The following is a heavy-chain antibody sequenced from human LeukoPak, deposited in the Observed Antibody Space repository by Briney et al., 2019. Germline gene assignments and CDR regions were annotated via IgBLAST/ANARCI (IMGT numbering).Heavy chain of an antibody. V-gene: IGHV1-18*01. CDR1: GYTFTSYG. J-gene: IGHJ4*02. CDR2: ISAYNGNT. D-gene: IGHD3-22*01. CDR3: ARGGNYYDSSGYYYVGYFDY. Sequence: ASVKVSCKASGYTFTSYGISWVRQAPGQWLEWMGWISAYNGNTNYAQKLQGRVTMTTDTSTSTAYMELRSLRSDDTAVYYCARGGNYYDSSGYYYVGYFDYWGQGTLVTVSS.